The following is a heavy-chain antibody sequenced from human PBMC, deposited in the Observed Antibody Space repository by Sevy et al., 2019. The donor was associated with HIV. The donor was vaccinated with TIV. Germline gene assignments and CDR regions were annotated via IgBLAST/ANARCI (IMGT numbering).Heavy chain of an antibody. J-gene: IGHJ4*02. CDR3: AREGCTKPHDY. CDR1: GFTFSKYS. V-gene: IGHV3-23*01. Sequence: GGSLRLSVAASGFTFSKYSISGVRQPPGKGREGVSTLSFGGGGINYADSVKGRFTISRDNSKSSVYLQMNNLRPEDTAVYYCAREGCTKPHDYWGQGTLVTVSS. D-gene: IGHD2-8*01. CDR2: LSFGGGGI.